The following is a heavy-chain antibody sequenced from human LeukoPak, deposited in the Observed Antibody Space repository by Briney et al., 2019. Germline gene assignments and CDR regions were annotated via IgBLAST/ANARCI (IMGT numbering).Heavy chain of an antibody. V-gene: IGHV3-66*02. CDR1: GFAVNTHF. CDR3: TRDRDDSSVLHYFDY. Sequence: GGSLRLSCAASGFAVNTHFMSWVRQAPGKGLEWVSVLYHGDRTYYADSVKGRFTISRDSSKNTVYLQMQNPRAEDTAVYYCTRDRDDSSVLHYFDYWGQGALVTVSS. CDR2: LYHGDRT. D-gene: IGHD3-22*01. J-gene: IGHJ4*02.